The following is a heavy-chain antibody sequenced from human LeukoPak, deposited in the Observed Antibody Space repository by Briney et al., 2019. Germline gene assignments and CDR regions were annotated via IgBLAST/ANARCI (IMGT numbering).Heavy chain of an antibody. J-gene: IGHJ4*02. V-gene: IGHV4-59*12. Sequence: SETLSLTCTVSVGSISSYYWSWIRQPPGKGLEGMGYIYYSGSTNYNPSLKSRVTISVDTSKNQFSLKLSSVTAADTAVYYCSRGRSIRFLEWLLYKPFDYWGQGTLVTVSS. D-gene: IGHD3-3*01. CDR3: SRGRSIRFLEWLLYKPFDY. CDR2: IYYSGST. CDR1: VGSISSYY.